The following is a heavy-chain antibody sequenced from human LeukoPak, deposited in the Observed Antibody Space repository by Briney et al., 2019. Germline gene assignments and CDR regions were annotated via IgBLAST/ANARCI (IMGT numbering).Heavy chain of an antibody. CDR1: EFSVGSNY. D-gene: IGHD5-24*01. J-gene: IGHJ4*02. V-gene: IGHV3-66*01. CDR2: IYSGGST. CDR3: ANSNVEMVTPFEY. Sequence: PGGSLRLSCAASEFSVGSNYMTWVRQAPGKVLEWVSLIYSGGSTYYADSVKGRFTISRDNSKNTLYLQMNSLRAEDTAVYYCANSNVEMVTPFEYWGQGTLVTVSS.